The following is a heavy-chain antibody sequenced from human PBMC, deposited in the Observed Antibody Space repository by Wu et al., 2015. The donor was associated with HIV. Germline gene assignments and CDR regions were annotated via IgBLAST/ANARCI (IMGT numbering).Heavy chain of an antibody. CDR2: IIPIFGTA. Sequence: QVQLVQSGAEVKKPGASVKVSCKASGYTFTGYYMHWVRQAPGQGLEWMGGIIPIFGTANYAQKFQGRVTITTDESTSTAYMEPSSLRSEDTAVYYCARVVRRGVSDDYGMDVWGQGTTVTVSS. CDR1: GYTFTGYY. CDR3: ARVVRRGVSDDYGMDV. J-gene: IGHJ6*02. D-gene: IGHD3-10*01. V-gene: IGHV1-69*01.